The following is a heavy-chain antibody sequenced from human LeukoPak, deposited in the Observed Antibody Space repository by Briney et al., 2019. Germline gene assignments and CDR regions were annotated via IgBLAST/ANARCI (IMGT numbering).Heavy chain of an antibody. V-gene: IGHV3-21*01. D-gene: IGHD2-15*01. Sequence: GGSLRLSCAASGFTFSSYSMNWVRQAPGKGLEWVSSISSSSSYIYYAASVKGRFTISRDNAKNSLYLQINSLRAEDTAVYYCARVGAATKNLDYWGQGTLVTVSS. CDR1: GFTFSSYS. J-gene: IGHJ4*02. CDR2: ISSSSSYI. CDR3: ARVGAATKNLDY.